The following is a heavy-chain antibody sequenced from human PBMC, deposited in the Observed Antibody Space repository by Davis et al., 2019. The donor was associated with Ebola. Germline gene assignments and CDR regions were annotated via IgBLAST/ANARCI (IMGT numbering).Heavy chain of an antibody. J-gene: IGHJ4*01. D-gene: IGHD1-26*01. CDR2: INHSGST. V-gene: IGHV4-34*01. CDR3: ARGYYLLEY. CDR1: GGSFSGHY. Sequence: SETLSLTFAVHGGSFSGHYWSWIRQPPGKGLEWIGEINHSGSTHYNPSLKSRVTLSVDTSKNQFSLKVNSVTAADTAMYYCARGYYLLEYWSHGRLVTVSS.